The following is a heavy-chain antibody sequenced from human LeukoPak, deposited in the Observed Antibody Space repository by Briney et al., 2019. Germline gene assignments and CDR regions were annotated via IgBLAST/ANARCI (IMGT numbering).Heavy chain of an antibody. J-gene: IGHJ6*03. D-gene: IGHD2-15*01. V-gene: IGHV3-30*18. CDR3: AKGGSPKDYYYYMDV. Sequence: GGSLRLSCAASGFTSSSYGMHWVRQAPGKGLEWVAVISYDGSNKYYADSVKGRFTISRDNSKNTLYLQMNSLRAEDTAVYYCAKGGSPKDYYYYMDVWGEGTTVTVSS. CDR1: GFTSSSYG. CDR2: ISYDGSNK.